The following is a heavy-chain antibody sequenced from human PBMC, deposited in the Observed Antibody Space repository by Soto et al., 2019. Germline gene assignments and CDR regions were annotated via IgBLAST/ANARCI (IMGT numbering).Heavy chain of an antibody. D-gene: IGHD2-15*01. CDR3: AKDRYCSGGSCSSPAYFDY. CDR1: GFTFSNYA. CDR2: ISGSTGST. J-gene: IGHJ4*02. Sequence: EVQLLESGGGLIQPGGSLRVYCAASGFTFSNYAMTWVRQAPGRGLEWVSTISGSTGSTYYADSVKGRFTISRDNSKNTLFLQLNSLRAEDTAVYYCAKDRYCSGGSCSSPAYFDYWGQGTLVTVSS. V-gene: IGHV3-23*01.